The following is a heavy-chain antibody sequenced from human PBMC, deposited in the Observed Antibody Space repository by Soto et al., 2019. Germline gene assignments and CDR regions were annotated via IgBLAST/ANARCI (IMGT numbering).Heavy chain of an antibody. V-gene: IGHV4-34*01. J-gene: IGHJ6*02. D-gene: IGHD3-10*01. CDR1: VGSFSDYY. Sequence: QAQLQQWGAGLLKPSETLSLTCAVYVGSFSDYYWNWIRQAPGKGLEWIGEINHRENTNYNPSLKSRVTTPVDTSKNQFSLKLSSVTAADTAVYYCARGLLDLVRGARYGMDVWGQGTTVTVSS. CDR3: ARGLLDLVRGARYGMDV. CDR2: INHRENT.